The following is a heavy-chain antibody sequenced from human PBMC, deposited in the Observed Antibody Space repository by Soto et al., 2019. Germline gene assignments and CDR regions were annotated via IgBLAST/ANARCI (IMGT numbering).Heavy chain of an antibody. CDR3: ASGDIVVVVAVKAEYFQH. Sequence: GASVKVSCKASGGTFSSYAISWVRQAPGQGLEWMGGIIPIFGTANHAQKFQGRVTITADKSTSTAYMELSSLRSEDTAVYYCASGDIVVVVAVKAEYFQHWGQGTLVTVSS. CDR2: IIPIFGTA. D-gene: IGHD2-15*01. V-gene: IGHV1-69*06. CDR1: GGTFSSYA. J-gene: IGHJ1*01.